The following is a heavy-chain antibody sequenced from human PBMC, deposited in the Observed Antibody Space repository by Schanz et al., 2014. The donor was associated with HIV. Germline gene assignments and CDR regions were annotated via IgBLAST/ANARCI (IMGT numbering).Heavy chain of an antibody. J-gene: IGHJ2*01. V-gene: IGHV1-69*01. Sequence: QVQVVQSGAELKKPGSSVKVSCKASGGTFSSYAISWVRQAPGQGLEWMGGFIPIFGTTNYAQKFQGRVTITADESTSTTYLELSSLRSEDTAVYYCASQYSNYDSSRRYHWYFDLWGRGTLVTVSS. CDR2: FIPIFGTT. CDR1: GGTFSSYA. CDR3: ASQYSNYDSSRRYHWYFDL. D-gene: IGHD4-4*01.